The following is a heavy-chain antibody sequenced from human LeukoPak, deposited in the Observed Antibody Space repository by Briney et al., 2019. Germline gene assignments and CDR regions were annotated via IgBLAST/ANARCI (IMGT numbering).Heavy chain of an antibody. J-gene: IGHJ4*02. CDR3: ARGVWFGELSPPPYFDY. V-gene: IGHV3-64*01. D-gene: IGHD3-10*01. CDR2: ISSNGGST. Sequence: GGSLRLSCAASGFTFSSYAMHWVRQAPGKGLEYVSAISSNGGSTYYANSVKGRFTISRDNSKNTLYLQMGSLRAEDMAVYYRARGVWFGELSPPPYFDYWGQGTLVTVSS. CDR1: GFTFSSYA.